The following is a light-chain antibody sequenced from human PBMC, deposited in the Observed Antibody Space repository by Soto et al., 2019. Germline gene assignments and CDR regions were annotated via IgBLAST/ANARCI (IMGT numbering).Light chain of an antibody. J-gene: IGKJ4*01. Sequence: DIQMTQSASSLPASVGDTVTISCQASQDISKYLNWFQQKPGKAPKLLIYDVFNVETGVPSRFIGRRSGTDITLIISNLQPEEFATYDWQQYDRLPITFGGGTKV. CDR3: QQYDRLPIT. V-gene: IGKV1-33*01. CDR2: DVF. CDR1: QDISKY.